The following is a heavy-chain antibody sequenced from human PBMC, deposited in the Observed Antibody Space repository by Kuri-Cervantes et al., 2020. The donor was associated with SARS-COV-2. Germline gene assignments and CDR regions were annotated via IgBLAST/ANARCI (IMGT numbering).Heavy chain of an antibody. J-gene: IGHJ4*02. CDR1: GGTFSSYA. CDR3: ARDPYYYDSSGYHGSDY. CDR2: IIPILGIA. V-gene: IGHV1-69*04. D-gene: IGHD3-22*01. Sequence: ASVKVSCKASGGTFSSYAISWVRQAPGQGLEWMGRIIPILGIANYAQKFQGRVTITADKSTSTAYMELSSLRSEDTAVYYCARDPYYYDSSGYHGSDYWGQGTLVTVSS.